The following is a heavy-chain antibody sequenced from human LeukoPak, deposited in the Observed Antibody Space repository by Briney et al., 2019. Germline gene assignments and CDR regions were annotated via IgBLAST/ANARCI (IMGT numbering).Heavy chain of an antibody. CDR3: AKDLLAGLHGSGSYYSKVGYFDY. Sequence: PGGSLRLSCAASGFTFSSYSMNWVRQAPGKGLEWVSSISSSSSYIYYADSVKGRFTISRDNAKNSLYLQMNSLRAEDTAVYYCAKDLLAGLHGSGSYYSKVGYFDYWGQGTLVTVSS. J-gene: IGHJ4*02. CDR2: ISSSSSYI. D-gene: IGHD3-10*01. V-gene: IGHV3-21*01. CDR1: GFTFSSYS.